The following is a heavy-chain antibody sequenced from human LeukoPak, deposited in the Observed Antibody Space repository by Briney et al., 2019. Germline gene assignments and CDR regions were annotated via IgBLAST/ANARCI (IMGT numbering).Heavy chain of an antibody. D-gene: IGHD5-12*01. V-gene: IGHV3-23*01. CDR2: ISGSGGST. CDR3: AKDGYDRTPPAYPDH. Sequence: HPGGSLRLSCAGSGFTFSSYAMSWVRQAPGKGLEWVSAISGSGGSTYYADSVKGRFTISRDNSKDTLFLQMNSLRAEDTAVYYCAKDGYDRTPPAYPDHCGQGTQVTVSS. CDR1: GFTFSSYA. J-gene: IGHJ5*02.